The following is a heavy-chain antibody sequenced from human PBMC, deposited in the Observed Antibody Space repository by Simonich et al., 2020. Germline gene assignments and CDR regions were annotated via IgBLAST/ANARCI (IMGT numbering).Heavy chain of an antibody. D-gene: IGHD2-2*01. CDR1: GGSISSSSYY. Sequence: QLQLQESGPGLVKPSETLSLTCTVSGGSISSSSYYWGWIRQPPGKGLEWIGSIYYSGSTYSNPSLKSRVTISVDTSKNQFSLKLSSVTAADTAVYYCARRGYCSSTSCYDAFDIWGQVTMVTVSS. CDR3: ARRGYCSSTSCYDAFDI. V-gene: IGHV4-39*01. CDR2: IYYSGST. J-gene: IGHJ3*02.